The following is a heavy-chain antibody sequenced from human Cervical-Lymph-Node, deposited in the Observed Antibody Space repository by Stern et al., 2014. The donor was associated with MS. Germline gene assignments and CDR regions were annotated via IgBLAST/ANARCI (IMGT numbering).Heavy chain of an antibody. Sequence: VQLVESGAEVKKPGASLKVSCQASRYTFTAYSFHWVRQAPGQGLQWMGWVNPNTGATTSAQQFRGRVTMPKDPSTPPSYLELSRLTSDDTAVYYCAAASTTSSAAPFDYWGQGTLLTVSS. V-gene: IGHV1-2*02. CDR3: AAASTTSSAAPFDY. CDR2: VNPNTGAT. CDR1: RYTFTAYS. D-gene: IGHD6-19*01. J-gene: IGHJ4*02.